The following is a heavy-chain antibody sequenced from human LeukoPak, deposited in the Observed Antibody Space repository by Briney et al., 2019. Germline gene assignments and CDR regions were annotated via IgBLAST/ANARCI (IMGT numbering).Heavy chain of an antibody. J-gene: IGHJ4*02. Sequence: TLSLTCTVSGGSISSGSYYWSWIRQPAGKGLEWIGRIYTSGSTNYNPSLKSRVTISVDTSKNQFSLKLSSVTAADTAVYYCASSPCSGGSCYYFDYWGQGTLVTVSS. CDR2: IYTSGST. CDR1: GGSISSGSYY. V-gene: IGHV4-61*02. D-gene: IGHD2-15*01. CDR3: ASSPCSGGSCYYFDY.